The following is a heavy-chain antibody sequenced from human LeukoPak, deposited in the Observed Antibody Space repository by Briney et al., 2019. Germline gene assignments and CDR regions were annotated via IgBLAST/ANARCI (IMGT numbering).Heavy chain of an antibody. Sequence: SETLSLTCTVPGSISHTNYYWAWVRQPAGEGLEWIGSVSYSGSAFYNPSLKSRLTISQDTSKMSFSLKLTSVTAADTAVYFCARGNEEYSALDVWGQGILVTASS. J-gene: IGHJ5*02. CDR2: VSYSGSA. CDR1: GSISHTNYY. D-gene: IGHD1-1*01. V-gene: IGHV4-39*07. CDR3: ARGNEEYSALDV.